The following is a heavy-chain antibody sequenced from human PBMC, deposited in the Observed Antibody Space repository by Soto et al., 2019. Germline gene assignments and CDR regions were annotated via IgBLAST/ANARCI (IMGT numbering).Heavy chain of an antibody. D-gene: IGHD1-26*01. CDR1: GYTFTGYY. CDR2: INPNSGGT. V-gene: IGHV1-2*02. CDR3: ARVQERGGSGSYDQGY. J-gene: IGHJ4*02. Sequence: QVQLVQSGAEVKKPGASVKVSCKASGYTFTGYYMHWVRQAPGQGLEWMGWINPNSGGTNYAQKFQGRVTMTRDTSISTAYMELSRLRSDDTAVYYCARVQERGGSGSYDQGYWGQGTLVTVSS.